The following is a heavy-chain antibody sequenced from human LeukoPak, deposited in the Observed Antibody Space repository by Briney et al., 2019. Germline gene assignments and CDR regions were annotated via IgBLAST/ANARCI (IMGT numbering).Heavy chain of an antibody. Sequence: SQTLSLTCTVSGGSISSGSYYWSWIRQPAGKGLEWIGRIYTSGSTNYNPSLKSRVTISVDTSKNQFSLKLSSVTAADTAVYYCARDRTHYDFWSGYYTDDAFDIWGQGTMVTVSS. J-gene: IGHJ3*02. CDR3: ARDRTHYDFWSGYYTDDAFDI. V-gene: IGHV4-61*02. D-gene: IGHD3-3*01. CDR1: GGSISSGSYY. CDR2: IYTSGST.